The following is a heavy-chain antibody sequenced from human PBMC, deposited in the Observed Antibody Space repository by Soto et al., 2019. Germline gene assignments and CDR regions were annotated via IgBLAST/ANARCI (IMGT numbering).Heavy chain of an antibody. CDR1: GGSISSGGYY. J-gene: IGHJ3*02. CDR3: ARDGITMVRGVTDALDI. CDR2: IYYSGST. V-gene: IGHV4-31*03. Sequence: SETLSLTCTVSGGSISSGGYYWSWIRQHPGKGLEWIGYIYYSGSTYYNPSLKSRVTISVDTSKNQFSLKLSSVTAADTAVYYCARDGITMVRGVTDALDIWGQGTMVT. D-gene: IGHD3-10*01.